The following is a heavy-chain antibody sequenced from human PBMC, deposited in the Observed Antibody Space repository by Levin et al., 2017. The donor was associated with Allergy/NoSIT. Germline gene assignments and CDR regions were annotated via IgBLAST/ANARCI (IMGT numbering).Heavy chain of an antibody. CDR2: ISGSGGST. D-gene: IGHD1-26*01. Sequence: PGGSLRLSCAASGFTFSSYPMSWVRQAPGKGLEWISAISGSGGSTYYADSVKGRFTISRDNSKSTLCLQMNSLRAEDTAVYYCAKGYPRMYYFDYWGQGTLVTVSS. CDR1: GFTFSSYP. J-gene: IGHJ4*02. CDR3: AKGYPRMYYFDY. V-gene: IGHV3-23*01.